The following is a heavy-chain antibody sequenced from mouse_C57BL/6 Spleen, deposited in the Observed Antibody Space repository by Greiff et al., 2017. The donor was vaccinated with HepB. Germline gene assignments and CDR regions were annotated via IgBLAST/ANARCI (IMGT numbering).Heavy chain of an antibody. Sequence: EVQVVESGGGLVKPGGSLKLSCAASGFTFSDYGMHWVRQAPEKGLEWVAYISSGSSTIYYADTVKGRFTISRDNAKNTLYLQMTSLRSEDTAMYYCARVYGNSYYYAMDYWGQGTSVTVSS. CDR1: GFTFSDYG. CDR2: ISSGSSTI. V-gene: IGHV5-17*01. D-gene: IGHD2-1*01. J-gene: IGHJ4*01. CDR3: ARVYGNSYYYAMDY.